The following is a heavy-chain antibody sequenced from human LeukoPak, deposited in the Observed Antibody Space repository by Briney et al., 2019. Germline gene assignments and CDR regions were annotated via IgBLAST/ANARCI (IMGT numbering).Heavy chain of an antibody. V-gene: IGHV3-48*01. CDR2: ISSSSSTI. D-gene: IGHD1-26*01. CDR3: ARDPRDGSSEYYFDY. J-gene: IGHJ4*02. CDR1: GFTFSSYS. Sequence: GGSLRLSCAASGFTFSSYSMNWVRQAPGKGLEWVSYISSSSSTIYYADSVKGRFTISRDNAKNSLYLQMNSLRAEDTAAYYCARDPRDGSSEYYFDYWGQGTLVTVSS.